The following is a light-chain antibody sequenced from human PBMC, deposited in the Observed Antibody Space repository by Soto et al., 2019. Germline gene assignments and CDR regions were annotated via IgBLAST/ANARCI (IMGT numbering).Light chain of an antibody. CDR1: QSISSW. Sequence: DIQMTQSPSTLSASVGDRVTITCRASQSISSWLAWYQQKPGKAPRLLIYDASYLERGVPSRFSGSGSGTEFTLTISDLQPDDFATYYSQQYNSFWTFGQGTKVEI. J-gene: IGKJ1*01. CDR2: DAS. CDR3: QQYNSFWT. V-gene: IGKV1-5*01.